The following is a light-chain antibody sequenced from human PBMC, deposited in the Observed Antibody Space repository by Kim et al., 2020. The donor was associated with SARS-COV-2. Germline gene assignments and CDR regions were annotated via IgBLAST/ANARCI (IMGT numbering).Light chain of an antibody. CDR2: GAS. J-gene: IGKJ2*03. CDR1: QSVSSN. CDR3: QQYNNWPYS. Sequence: GERAPPSCRASQSVSSNLAWYQQKPGQAPRLLIYGASTRATGIPARFSGSGSGTEFTLTISSLQSEDFAVYYCQQYNNWPYSFGQGTKLEI. V-gene: IGKV3-15*01.